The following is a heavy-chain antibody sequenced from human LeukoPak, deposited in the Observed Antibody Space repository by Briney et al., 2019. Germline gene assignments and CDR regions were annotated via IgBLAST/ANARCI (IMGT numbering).Heavy chain of an antibody. CDR2: ISSNGGST. V-gene: IGHV3-64*01. D-gene: IGHD3-9*01. Sequence: PGGTVRLSCAASGFTFNTYAMLWVRQAPGKGLEYGSAISSNGGSTYYTNSVRGRFTISRDNSKNTLYLQMGSVRAEETAVYYCAKDRRPYYGTLTGYSPDAFDIWGQGTMVTVSS. CDR3: AKDRRPYYGTLTGYSPDAFDI. CDR1: GFTFNTYA. J-gene: IGHJ3*02.